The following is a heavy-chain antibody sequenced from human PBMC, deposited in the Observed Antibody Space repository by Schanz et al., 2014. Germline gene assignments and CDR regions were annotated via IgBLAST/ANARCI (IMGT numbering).Heavy chain of an antibody. V-gene: IGHV3-23*04. CDR2: ISIRGGNT. CDR3: AKDPHKDYGGKPQALDI. Sequence: EVQLVESGGGLVQPGGSLRLSCAASGFTFSTYAMTWVRQAPGKGLEWVSSISIRGGNTYYTDSVKGRFTISRDNSKNTLDLQMSSLRADDTALYYCAKDPHKDYGGKPQALDIWGQGTMVTVSS. D-gene: IGHD4-17*01. J-gene: IGHJ3*02. CDR1: GFTFSTYA.